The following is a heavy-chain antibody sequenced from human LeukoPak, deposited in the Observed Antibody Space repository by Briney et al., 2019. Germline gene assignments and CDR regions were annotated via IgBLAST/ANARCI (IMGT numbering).Heavy chain of an antibody. CDR1: GGSISSYY. V-gene: IGHV4-59*01. CDR2: IYYSGST. D-gene: IGHD2-2*01. Sequence: KPSETLSLTCTVSGGSISSYYWSWIRQPPGKGLEWIGYIYYSGSTNYNPSLKSRVTISVDTSKNQFSLKLSSVTAADTAVYYCARDLGRMRYCSSTSCPDAFDIWGQGTMVTVSS. CDR3: ARDLGRMRYCSSTSCPDAFDI. J-gene: IGHJ3*02.